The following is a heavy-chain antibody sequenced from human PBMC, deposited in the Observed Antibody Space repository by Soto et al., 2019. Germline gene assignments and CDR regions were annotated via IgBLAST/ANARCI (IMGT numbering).Heavy chain of an antibody. Sequence: QVQLQESGPGLVKPSETLSLTCAVSGAPITTTTWWAWVRLPPGKGLEWIGELHHDGTTNYNPSPESRITLSLDKSNNPFSLKLTSVTAADTAIYYCATQTISYTWGVWGRGTTVTVSS. CDR2: LHHDGTT. CDR1: GAPITTTTW. V-gene: IGHV4-4*02. J-gene: IGHJ6*02. CDR3: ATQTISYTWGV. D-gene: IGHD3-16*01.